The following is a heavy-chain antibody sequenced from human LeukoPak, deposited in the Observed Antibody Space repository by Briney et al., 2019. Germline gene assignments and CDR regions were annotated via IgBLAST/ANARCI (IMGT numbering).Heavy chain of an antibody. V-gene: IGHV3-23*01. J-gene: IGHJ3*02. CDR3: ARYERGVTYAIDAFDI. D-gene: IGHD2-21*02. Sequence: SGGSLRLSCAASGFTFSSYAMSWVRQAPGKGLEWVSAISGSGGSTYYADSVKGRFTISRDNSKNTLYLQMNSLRAEDTAVYYCARYERGVTYAIDAFDIWGQGTMVTVSS. CDR2: ISGSGGST. CDR1: GFTFSSYA.